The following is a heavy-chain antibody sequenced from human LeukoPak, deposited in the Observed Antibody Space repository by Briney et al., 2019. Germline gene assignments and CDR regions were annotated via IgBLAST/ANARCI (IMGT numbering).Heavy chain of an antibody. J-gene: IGHJ6*03. CDR3: ARDGCSSTSCYYYYMDV. Sequence: GGSLRLSCAAPGFTFRNYWMSWLRPAPGRGLDWVATIKQEGILKHYGDYVRGGFTSSRDNAKNSLYLQRNSLRDEDTAVYYCARDGCSSTSCYYYYMDVWGKGTTVTVSS. CDR1: GFTFRNYW. D-gene: IGHD2-2*01. CDR2: IKQEGILK. V-gene: IGHV3-7*01.